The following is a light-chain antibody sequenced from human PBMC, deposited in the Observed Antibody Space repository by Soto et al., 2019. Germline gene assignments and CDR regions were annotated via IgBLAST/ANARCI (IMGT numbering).Light chain of an antibody. CDR1: QSVSSY. CDR3: QQRSNWPPYT. Sequence: EIVLTQSPATLSLSPGERATLSCRASQSVSSYLAWYQQQPGQAPRLLIYDASNRATGIPARFSGSGSGTDFTLPSSSLEPEDFAVYYCQQRSNWPPYTFGQGTQRESK. V-gene: IGKV3-11*01. CDR2: DAS. J-gene: IGKJ2*01.